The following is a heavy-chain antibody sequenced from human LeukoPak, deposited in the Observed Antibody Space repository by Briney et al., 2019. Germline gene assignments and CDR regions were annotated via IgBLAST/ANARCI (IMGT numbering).Heavy chain of an antibody. D-gene: IGHD6-13*01. Sequence: SETLSLTCAVSGGSISSSNWWSWVRQPPGKGLEWIGEIYHSGSTNYNPSLKSRVTISVDKSKNQFSLKLSSVTAADTAVYYCARGGRSSSWYLLLLQPQFDYWGQGTLVTVSS. CDR1: GGSISSSNW. CDR2: IYHSGST. CDR3: ARGGRSSSWYLLLLQPQFDY. V-gene: IGHV4-4*02. J-gene: IGHJ4*02.